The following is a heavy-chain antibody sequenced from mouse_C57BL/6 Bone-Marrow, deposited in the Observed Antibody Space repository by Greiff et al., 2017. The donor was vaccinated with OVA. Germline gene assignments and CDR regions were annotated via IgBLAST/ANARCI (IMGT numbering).Heavy chain of an antibody. D-gene: IGHD2-4*01. Sequence: EVKVEESGAELVRPGASVKLSCTASGFNIKDYYMHWVKQRPEQGLEWIGRIDPEDGDTEYAPKFKGKATMTADTSANTAYLQLSSLTSEDTAVYYCTTSYDYGAMDYWGQGTSVTVSS. J-gene: IGHJ4*01. CDR1: GFNIKDYY. V-gene: IGHV14-1*01. CDR3: TTSYDYGAMDY. CDR2: IDPEDGDT.